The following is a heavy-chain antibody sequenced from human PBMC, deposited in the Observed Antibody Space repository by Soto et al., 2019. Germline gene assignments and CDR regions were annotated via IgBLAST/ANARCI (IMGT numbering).Heavy chain of an antibody. J-gene: IGHJ6*02. CDR2: TYYRSKWYN. D-gene: IGHD3-10*01. CDR1: GDSVSSNSAA. Sequence: SQTLSLTCAMSGDSVSSNSAAWNWIRQSPSRGSAWLGRTYYRSKWYNDYAVSVKSPITINPDTSKNQFSLQLNSVTPEDTAVSYCARDSCFGELSPYYYGMDVWGQGTTVTVSS. V-gene: IGHV6-1*01. CDR3: ARDSCFGELSPYYYGMDV.